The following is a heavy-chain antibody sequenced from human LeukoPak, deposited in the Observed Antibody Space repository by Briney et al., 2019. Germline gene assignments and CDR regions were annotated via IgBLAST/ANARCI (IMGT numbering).Heavy chain of an antibody. Sequence: PGGSLRLSCAASGFTVSGNYMSWVRQALGKGLEWVSVVYSGDNTYYADSVKGRFTISSDNSKNTLYLQMNSLRAEDTAVYYCARGHFTNAFDIWGQGTMVTVSS. CDR3: ARGHFTNAFDI. CDR2: VYSGDNT. D-gene: IGHD2-2*01. J-gene: IGHJ3*02. CDR1: GFTVSGNY. V-gene: IGHV3-53*01.